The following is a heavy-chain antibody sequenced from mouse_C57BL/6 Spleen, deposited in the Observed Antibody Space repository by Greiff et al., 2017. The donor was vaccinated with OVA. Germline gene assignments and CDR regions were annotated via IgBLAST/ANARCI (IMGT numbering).Heavy chain of an antibody. J-gene: IGHJ4*01. CDR3: ARQPSRCAMDY. CDR2: IYPGDGDT. CDR1: GYAFSSYW. Sequence: QVQLQQSGAELVKPGASVKISCKASGYAFSSYWMNWVKQRPGKGLEWIGQIYPGDGDTNYNGKFKGKATLTADKSSSTAYMQLSSLTSEDSAVYYCARQPSRCAMDYWGQGTSVTVSS. V-gene: IGHV1-80*01.